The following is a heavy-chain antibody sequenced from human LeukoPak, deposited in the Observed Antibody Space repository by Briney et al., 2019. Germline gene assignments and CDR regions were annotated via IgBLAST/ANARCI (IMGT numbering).Heavy chain of an antibody. V-gene: IGHV4-31*03. CDR2: IYYSGST. J-gene: IGHJ6*02. CDR1: GGSISSGGYY. CDR3: ARGQAHYYGMDV. Sequence: SETLSLTCTVSGGSISSGGYYWSWIRQHPGKGLEWIGYIYYSGSTYYNPSLKSRVTISVDTSKNQFSLKLSSVTAADTAVYYCARGQAHYYGMDVWGQGTTVTVSS.